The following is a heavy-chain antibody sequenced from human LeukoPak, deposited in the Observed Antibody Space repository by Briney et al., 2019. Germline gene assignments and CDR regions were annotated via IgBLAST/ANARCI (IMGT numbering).Heavy chain of an antibody. V-gene: IGHV3-30*02. CDR3: AKDGAGRHYFDY. Sequence: PGGSLRLSCAASGFTFSSYDMLWVRQAPGRGLEWVAFIRYDGSNKYYADSVQGRFTISRDNSRNTVYLQMNSLRVEDTAVYYCAKDGAGRHYFDYWGQGTLVTVSS. D-gene: IGHD3-16*01. J-gene: IGHJ4*02. CDR2: IRYDGSNK. CDR1: GFTFSSYD.